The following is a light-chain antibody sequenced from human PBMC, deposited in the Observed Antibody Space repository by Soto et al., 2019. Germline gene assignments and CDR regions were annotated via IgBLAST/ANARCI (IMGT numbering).Light chain of an antibody. CDR2: DAS. V-gene: IGKV3-11*01. Sequence: EIVLTQSPATLSLSPGERATLSCRASQSVSTYLAWYQQKPGQAPRLLIYDASNRATGIPARFSGSGSGTDFTLTISSLEPEDFAVYYCRQRSNWPREGFTFGPGTKVDLK. CDR1: QSVSTY. J-gene: IGKJ3*01. CDR3: RQRSNWPREGFT.